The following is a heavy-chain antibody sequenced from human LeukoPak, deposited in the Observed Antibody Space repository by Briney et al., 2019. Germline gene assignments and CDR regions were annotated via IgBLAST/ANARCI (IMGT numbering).Heavy chain of an antibody. CDR2: INPNSGGT. CDR1: GYTFTGYY. J-gene: IGHJ3*02. V-gene: IGHV1-2*02. D-gene: IGHD3-3*01. CDR3: ARSIFGVGPDAFDI. Sequence: ASVKVSCKASGYTFTGYYMHWVRQAPGQGLEWMGWINPNSGGTNYAQKFQGRVTMTRDTSISTAYMELSRLRSDDTAVYYCARSIFGVGPDAFDIWGQGTMVTVSS.